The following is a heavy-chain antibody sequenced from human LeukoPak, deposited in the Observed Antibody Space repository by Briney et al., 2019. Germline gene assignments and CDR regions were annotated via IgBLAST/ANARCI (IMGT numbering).Heavy chain of an antibody. CDR3: ARDEPVYCSSTSCYPR. Sequence: GGSLRLSCAASGFTFSSHALSWVRQAPGKGLEWVSTISGSGGSTYYADSVKGRFTISRDNAKNSLYLQMNSLRAEDTAVYYCARDEPVYCSSTSCYPRWGQGTLVTVSS. D-gene: IGHD2-2*01. CDR1: GFTFSSHA. CDR2: ISGSGGST. V-gene: IGHV3-23*01. J-gene: IGHJ4*02.